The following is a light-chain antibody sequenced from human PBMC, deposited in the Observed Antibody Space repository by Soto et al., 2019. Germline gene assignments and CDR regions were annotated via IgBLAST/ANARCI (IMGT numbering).Light chain of an antibody. CDR3: SSYTTSSSYV. Sequence: QSVLTQPPSVSGAPGQRVTISCTGRSSNIGAGYDVHWYQQLPGTAPKLLIYVNSNRPSGVPDRFSGTKSGTSASLAITGLQAEDEADYYCSSYTTSSSYVFGTGTKVTVL. V-gene: IGLV1-40*01. CDR2: VNS. CDR1: SSNIGAGYD. J-gene: IGLJ1*01.